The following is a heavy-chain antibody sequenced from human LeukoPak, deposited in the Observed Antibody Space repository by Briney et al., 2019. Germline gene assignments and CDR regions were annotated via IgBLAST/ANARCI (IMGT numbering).Heavy chain of an antibody. CDR2: IKQDGSEK. CDR3: ARWGEDGGDAFDI. V-gene: IGHV3-7*01. D-gene: IGHD5-24*01. CDR1: GFTFSSYW. J-gene: IGHJ3*02. Sequence: GGSLRLSCAAAGFTFSSYWMSWVRQAPGKGLEWVANIKQDGSEKYYVDSVKGRFTISRDNAKNSLYLQMNSLRAEDTAVYYCARWGEDGGDAFDIWGQGTMVTVSS.